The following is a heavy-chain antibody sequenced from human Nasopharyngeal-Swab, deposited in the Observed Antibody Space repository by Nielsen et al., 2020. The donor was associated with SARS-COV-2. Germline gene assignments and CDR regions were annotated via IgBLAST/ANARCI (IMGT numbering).Heavy chain of an antibody. Sequence: GESLKISCAASGFTVSSNYMSWVRQAPGKGLEWVSVIYSGGSTYYADSVKGRFTISRDNSKNTLYLQMNSLRAEDTAVYYCARDQGLRYYYDSSGCLDYWGQGTLVTVSS. CDR2: IYSGGST. V-gene: IGHV3-53*01. D-gene: IGHD3-22*01. CDR1: GFTVSSNY. CDR3: ARDQGLRYYYDSSGCLDY. J-gene: IGHJ4*02.